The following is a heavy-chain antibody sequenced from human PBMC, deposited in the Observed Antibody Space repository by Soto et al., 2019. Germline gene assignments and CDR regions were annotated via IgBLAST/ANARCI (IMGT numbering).Heavy chain of an antibody. Sequence: EVQLLESGGGLVQPGGSLRLSCAASGFPFSSYAMSWVRQAPGKGLECLSTISGSGGSAYYADSVKGRFTITRDNSKNTLHLQMNSLRAEDTAVYYCAKASDYDDILTGLHWGQGTLVTVSA. CDR1: GFPFSSYA. D-gene: IGHD3-9*01. V-gene: IGHV3-23*01. J-gene: IGHJ4*02. CDR2: ISGSGGSA. CDR3: AKASDYDDILTGLH.